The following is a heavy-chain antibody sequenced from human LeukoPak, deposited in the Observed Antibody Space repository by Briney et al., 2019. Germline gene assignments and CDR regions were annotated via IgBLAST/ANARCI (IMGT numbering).Heavy chain of an antibody. CDR1: AFSLNAYN. J-gene: IGHJ4*02. Sequence: GGSLRLSCAASAFSLNAYNMNWVRQAPGKGLEWVSSISYTGTYIYYADSVKGRFTISRDNAQNSLYPQMNSLRAEDTAIYYCVRDRGTYRPIDYWGQGTLVTVSS. V-gene: IGHV3-21*04. D-gene: IGHD1-26*01. CDR3: VRDRGTYRPIDY. CDR2: ISYTGTYI.